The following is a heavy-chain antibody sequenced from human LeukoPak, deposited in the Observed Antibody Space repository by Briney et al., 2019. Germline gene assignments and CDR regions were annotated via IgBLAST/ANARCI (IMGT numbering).Heavy chain of an antibody. CDR2: ISSSGSTI. CDR3: ARDKDDYGSGNHWFDP. J-gene: IGHJ5*02. V-gene: IGHV3-11*01. Sequence: GGSQRLSCAASGFTFSDYYMSWVRQAPGKGLEWVSYISSSGSTIYYADSVKGRFTISRDNAKNSLYLQMNSLRAEDTAVYYCARDKDDYGSGNHWFDPWGQGTLVTVSS. CDR1: GFTFSDYY. D-gene: IGHD3-10*01.